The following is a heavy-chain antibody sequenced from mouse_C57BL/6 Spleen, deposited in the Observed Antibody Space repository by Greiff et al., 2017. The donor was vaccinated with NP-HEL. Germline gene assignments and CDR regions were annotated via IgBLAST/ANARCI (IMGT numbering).Heavy chain of an antibody. CDR2: IWSGGST. J-gene: IGHJ1*03. Sequence: VQRVESGPGLVQPSQSLSITCTVSGFSLTSYGVHWVRQSPGKGLEWLGVIWSGGSTDYNAAFISRLSISKDNSKSQVFFKMNSLQADDTAIYYCARAPTRNWYFDVWGTGTTVTVSS. V-gene: IGHV2-2*01. CDR3: ARAPTRNWYFDV. D-gene: IGHD2-10*01. CDR1: GFSLTSYG.